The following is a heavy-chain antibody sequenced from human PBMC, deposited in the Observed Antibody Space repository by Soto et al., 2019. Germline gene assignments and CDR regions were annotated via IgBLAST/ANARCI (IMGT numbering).Heavy chain of an antibody. CDR1: GGSISSGGYY. CDR2: IYYSGST. Sequence: SETLSLTCAVSGGSISSGGYYWGWIRQHPGKGLEWIGYIYYSGSTYYNPSLKSRVTISVDTSKNQFSLKLSSVTAADTAVYYCARAPFRPYYFDYWGQGTLVTVSS. CDR3: ARAPFRPYYFDY. V-gene: IGHV4-31*11. D-gene: IGHD2-21*01. J-gene: IGHJ4*02.